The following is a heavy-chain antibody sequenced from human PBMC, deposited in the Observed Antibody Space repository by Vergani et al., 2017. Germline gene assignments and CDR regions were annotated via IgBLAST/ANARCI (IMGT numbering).Heavy chain of an antibody. D-gene: IGHD4-11*01. V-gene: IGHV3-23*01. CDR1: GFTFSSYA. CDR2: ISGSGGST. CDR3: AKDVYSNYVRIDY. Sequence: EVQLLESGGGFVQPGGSLRLSCAASGFTFSSYAMSWVRQAPGKGLEWVSAISGSGGSTYYADSVKGRFTISRDNSKNTLYLQMNSLRAEDTAVYYCAKDVYSNYVRIDYWGQGTLVTVSS. J-gene: IGHJ4*02.